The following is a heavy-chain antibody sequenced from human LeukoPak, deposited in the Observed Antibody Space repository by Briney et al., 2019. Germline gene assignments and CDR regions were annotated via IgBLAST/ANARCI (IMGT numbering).Heavy chain of an antibody. CDR3: TRDRGAYNLYDY. CDR1: GFTFSSYS. CDR2: IRSKAYGETA. Sequence: GGSLRLSCAASGFTFSSYSMNWVRQAPGKGLEWVGFIRSKAYGETADYAASVKGRFTISRDDSKAIAYLQMNSLKTEDTAVYHCTRDRGAYNLYDYWGQGTLVTVSS. J-gene: IGHJ4*02. D-gene: IGHD1-1*01. V-gene: IGHV3-49*04.